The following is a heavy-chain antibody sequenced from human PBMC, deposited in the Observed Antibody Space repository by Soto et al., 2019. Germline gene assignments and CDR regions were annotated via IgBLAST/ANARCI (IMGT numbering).Heavy chain of an antibody. V-gene: IGHV1-8*01. CDR1: GYTFTSYD. CDR2: MNPNSGNT. CDR3: ARVPYDFWSGYPTYYFDY. D-gene: IGHD3-3*01. Sequence: GASVKVSCKASGYTFTSYDINWVRQATGQGLEWMGWMNPNSGNTGYAQKFQGRVTMTRNTSISTAYMKLSSLRSEDTAVYYCARVPYDFWSGYPTYYFDYWGQGTLVTVSS. J-gene: IGHJ4*02.